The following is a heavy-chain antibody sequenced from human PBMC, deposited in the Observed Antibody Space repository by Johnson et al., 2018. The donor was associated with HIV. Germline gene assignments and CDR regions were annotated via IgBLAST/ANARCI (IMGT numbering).Heavy chain of an antibody. V-gene: IGHV3-69-1*01. CDR2: ISGTEK. CDR1: GFNFIDYA. J-gene: IGHJ3*02. Sequence: VQLVESGGGLVRPGGSLRLSCVASGFNFIDYAMIWVRQAPGKGLEWLSGISGTEKYYADSMRGRFTISRDNTKNSLYLEMNSLRAEDTAVYYCAREVAGDYGDSPGAFDIWGQGTMVTVSS. D-gene: IGHD4-17*01. CDR3: AREVAGDYGDSPGAFDI.